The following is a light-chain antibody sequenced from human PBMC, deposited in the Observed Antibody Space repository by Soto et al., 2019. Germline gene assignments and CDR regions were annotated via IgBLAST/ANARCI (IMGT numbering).Light chain of an antibody. CDR3: QLRSDWLFS. CDR1: QSVSSSP. V-gene: IGKV3D-20*02. Sequence: EIVLTQSPGTLSLSPGERATLSCRASQSVSSSPLAWYQQKPGQAPRLLIYGASSRATGIPDRFSGSGSGTDFTLTISRLEPEDFAVYYCQLRSDWLFSFGPGTTVEMK. CDR2: GAS. J-gene: IGKJ3*01.